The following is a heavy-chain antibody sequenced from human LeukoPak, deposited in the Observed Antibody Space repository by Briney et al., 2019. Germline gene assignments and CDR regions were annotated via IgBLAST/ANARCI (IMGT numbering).Heavy chain of an antibody. Sequence: PGGSLRLSCAASGFTFSSYAMSWVRQAPGKGLEWVSAISGSGGSTYYADSVKGRFTISRDNSKNTLYLQMNSLRAEDTAVYYCAKTTVVVPAATHYFDYWGQGTLVTVSS. CDR3: AKTTVVVPAATHYFDY. V-gene: IGHV3-23*01. CDR1: GFTFSSYA. J-gene: IGHJ4*02. D-gene: IGHD2-2*01. CDR2: ISGSGGST.